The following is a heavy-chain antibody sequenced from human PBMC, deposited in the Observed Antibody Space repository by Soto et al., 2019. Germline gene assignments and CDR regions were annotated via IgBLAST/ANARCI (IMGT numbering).Heavy chain of an antibody. D-gene: IGHD4-4*01. Sequence: EVQLVESGGGLVQPGRSLRLSCAASGFTFDDYAMHCVRQAPGKGLEWVSGISWNSDNVGYADSVKGRFTIARHNVKNSLYLQMNSPRAEDTPLYSCVKDLYSNYGDAFDIWGQGTMVTVSS. CDR3: VKDLYSNYGDAFDI. V-gene: IGHV3-9*01. CDR2: ISWNSDNV. CDR1: GFTFDDYA. J-gene: IGHJ3*02.